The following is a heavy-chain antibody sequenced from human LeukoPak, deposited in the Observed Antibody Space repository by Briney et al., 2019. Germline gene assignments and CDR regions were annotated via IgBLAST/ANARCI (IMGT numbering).Heavy chain of an antibody. J-gene: IGHJ3*02. CDR3: ARDLVTVTKGFDI. Sequence: KASETLSLTCAVSGDSFSSHYWTWIRQSPGTGLEWIGYISHIGRTNYNPPLKSRVTISIDTSKNQFSLKLRSVTAADTAVYYCARDLVTVTKGFDIWGQGTMVSVSS. CDR2: ISHIGRT. D-gene: IGHD4-17*01. V-gene: IGHV4-59*11. CDR1: GDSFSSHY.